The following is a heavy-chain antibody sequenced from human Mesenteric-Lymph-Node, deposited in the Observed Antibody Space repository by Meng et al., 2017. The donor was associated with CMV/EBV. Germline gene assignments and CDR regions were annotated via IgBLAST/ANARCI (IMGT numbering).Heavy chain of an antibody. V-gene: IGHV3-21*06. CDR1: TFNFRSYS. J-gene: IGHJ4*02. CDR3: VRGNTYLYYFDC. CDR2: ISNDGSHI. Sequence: GESLKISCETSTFNFRSYSMNWVRQAPGKGLEWVSYISNDGSHIYYADSVKGRFTISRDNAWNSLYLQMNSLRAGDTAVYYCVRGNTYLYYFDCWGQGTQVTVSS.